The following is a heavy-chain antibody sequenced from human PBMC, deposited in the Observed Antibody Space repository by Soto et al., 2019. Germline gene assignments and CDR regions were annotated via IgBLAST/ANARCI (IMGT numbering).Heavy chain of an antibody. D-gene: IGHD3-10*01. CDR3: ARPGSGELWFEEPPPP. J-gene: IGHJ5*02. CDR1: GVSISSSSYY. CDR2: IYYSGST. Sequence: QLQLQESAPGLVKPSETLSLTCTVSGVSISSSSYYWAWIRQPPGKSLEWVGSIYYSGSTYYNPSLKSRVTISVDTSKNQFALKLSSVTAADTAVYYCARPGSGELWFEEPPPPWGQGTLVIV. V-gene: IGHV4-39*01.